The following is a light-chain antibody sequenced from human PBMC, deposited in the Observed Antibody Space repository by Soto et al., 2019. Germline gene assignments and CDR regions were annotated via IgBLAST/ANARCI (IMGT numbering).Light chain of an antibody. V-gene: IGKV3-20*01. CDR3: QQYGSSIT. J-gene: IGKJ5*01. CDR1: QTVSSFY. CDR2: DTS. Sequence: EIVLTQSPGTLSLSPGERATLSCRASQTVSSFYLAWYLQKPGQAPRLLIYDTSSRATGIPDRFSGSGSGTDFTLSISRLDPEDFAVYYCQQYGSSITFGQGTRLEIK.